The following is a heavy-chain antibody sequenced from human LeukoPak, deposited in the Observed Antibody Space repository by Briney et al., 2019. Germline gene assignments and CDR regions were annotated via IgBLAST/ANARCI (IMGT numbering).Heavy chain of an antibody. J-gene: IGHJ4*02. D-gene: IGHD2-21*02. CDR2: INPSGGST. V-gene: IGHV1-46*01. Sequence: ASVKLSCKASGYTFTGYYMHWVRQAPGQGLEWMGIINPSGGSTSYAQKFQGRVTMTRDTSTSTVYMELSSLRSEDTAVYYCARELRRAYCGGDCYSVGYWGQGTLVTVSS. CDR3: ARELRRAYCGGDCYSVGY. CDR1: GYTFTGYY.